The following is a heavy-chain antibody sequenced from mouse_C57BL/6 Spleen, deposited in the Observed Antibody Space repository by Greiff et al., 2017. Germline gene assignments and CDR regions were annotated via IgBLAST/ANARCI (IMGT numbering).Heavy chain of an antibody. Sequence: VQLQQPGAELVKPGASVKLSCKASGYTFTSYWMHWVKQRPGQGLEWIGMIHPNSGSTNYNEKFKSKDTLTVDKSSSTAYMQLSSLTSEDSAVYYCARWLLRDWYFDVWGTGTTVTVSS. CDR3: ARWLLRDWYFDV. V-gene: IGHV1-64*01. CDR2: IHPNSGST. J-gene: IGHJ1*03. CDR1: GYTFTSYW. D-gene: IGHD2-3*01.